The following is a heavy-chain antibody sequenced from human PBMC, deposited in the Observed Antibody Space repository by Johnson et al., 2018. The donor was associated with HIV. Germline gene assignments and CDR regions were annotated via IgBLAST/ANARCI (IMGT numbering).Heavy chain of an antibody. J-gene: IGHJ3*02. CDR3: AKGVRGSSCYDAFDI. V-gene: IGHV3-11*01. CDR2: ISSSGSTI. D-gene: IGHD3-10*01. Sequence: QVQLVESGGGVVQPGGSLRLSCAASGFTFSDYYMSWIRQAPGKGLEWVSYISSSGSTIYYADSVKGRFTISRDNSKNTLYLQMSSLRADDTAVYYCAKGVRGSSCYDAFDIWGQGTMVTVSS. CDR1: GFTFSDYY.